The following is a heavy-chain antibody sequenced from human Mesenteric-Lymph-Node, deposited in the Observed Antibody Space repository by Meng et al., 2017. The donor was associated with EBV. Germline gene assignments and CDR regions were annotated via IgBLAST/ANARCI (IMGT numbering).Heavy chain of an antibody. V-gene: IGHV2-5*02. Sequence: QIPLKGFVPTLGQPPPTLPLTCPFSGFSLTSTGVGVGWIRQPPGKALEWLALIYWDDDKRYSPSLKSRLTITKDTSKNQVVLTMTNMDPVDTATYYCARRPYSWNFDFWGQGTLVTVSS. J-gene: IGHJ4*02. CDR1: GFSLTSTGVG. D-gene: IGHD1-20*01. CDR2: IYWDDDK. CDR3: ARRPYSWNFDF.